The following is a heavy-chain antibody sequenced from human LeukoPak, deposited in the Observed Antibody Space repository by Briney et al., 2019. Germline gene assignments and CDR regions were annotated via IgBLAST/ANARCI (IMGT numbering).Heavy chain of an antibody. V-gene: IGHV1-69*05. CDR1: GGTFISYA. CDR2: IIPIFGTA. CDR3: ARDLTINYDFWSGYYRPNWFDP. Sequence: ASVKVSCKASGGTFISYAISWVRQAPGQGLEGMGGIIPIFGTANYAQKFQGRVTITTDESTSTAYMELSSLRSEDTAVYYCARDLTINYDFWSGYYRPNWFDPWGQGTLVTVSS. D-gene: IGHD3-3*01. J-gene: IGHJ5*02.